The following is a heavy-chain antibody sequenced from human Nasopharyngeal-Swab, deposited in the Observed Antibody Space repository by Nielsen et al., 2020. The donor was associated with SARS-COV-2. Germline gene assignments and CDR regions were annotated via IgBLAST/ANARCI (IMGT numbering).Heavy chain of an antibody. CDR1: RFTFTNYW. V-gene: IGHV3-7*01. D-gene: IGHD2-2*01. CDR3: ARERFCRSTSCYPEYFQH. CDR2: IKQDGSEK. J-gene: IGHJ1*01. Sequence: LSLTRAASRFTFTNYWMSWVRQAPGKGLEWVANIKQDGSEKYYVDSVKGRFTISRDNAKNSLYLQMNSLRVEDTAVYYCARERFCRSTSCYPEYFQHWGQGTLVTVSS.